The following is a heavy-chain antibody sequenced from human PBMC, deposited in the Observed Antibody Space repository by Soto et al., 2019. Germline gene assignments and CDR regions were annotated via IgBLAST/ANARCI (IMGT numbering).Heavy chain of an antibody. CDR2: INPNSGGT. V-gene: IGHV1-2*04. D-gene: IGHD1-26*01. CDR1: GYTFTGYY. Sequence: ASVKVSCKASGYTFTGYYMHWVRQAPGQGLEWMGWINPNSGGTNYAQKFQGWVTMTRDTSISTAYMELSRLRSDDTAVYYCGRVGGSYSNAFDYWGQGTLVTVSS. J-gene: IGHJ4*02. CDR3: GRVGGSYSNAFDY.